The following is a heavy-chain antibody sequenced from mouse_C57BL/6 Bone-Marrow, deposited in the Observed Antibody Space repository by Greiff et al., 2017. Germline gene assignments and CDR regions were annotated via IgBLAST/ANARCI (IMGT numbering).Heavy chain of an antibody. D-gene: IGHD1-1*01. CDR3: ARYGSSYVWYFDV. Sequence: QVQLQQPGAELVKPGASVKLSCKASGYTFTSYWMHWVKQRPGRGLEWIGRIDPNSGGTKYNEKFKSTATLTVDKPSSTAYMQLSSLTSEDSAVYYCARYGSSYVWYFDVWGTGTTVTVSS. J-gene: IGHJ1*03. CDR2: IDPNSGGT. CDR1: GYTFTSYW. V-gene: IGHV1-72*01.